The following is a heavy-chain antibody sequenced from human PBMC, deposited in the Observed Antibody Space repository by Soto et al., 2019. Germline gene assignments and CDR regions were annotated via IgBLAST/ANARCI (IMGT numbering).Heavy chain of an antibody. CDR2: FDPEDGET. CDR1: GYNLTELS. D-gene: IGHD2-2*01. V-gene: IGHV1-24*01. CDR3: ATAGMDYCSSTSCPRPYYYYYYMDV. Sequence: ASVQVSCKVSGYNLTELSMHWVRQAPGKGLEWMGGFDPEDGETIYPQKCQGRVTMTEERSTDTAYFELRSLRAEDTAMYYCATAGMDYCSSTSCPRPYYYYYYMDVWGKGTTVTVSS. J-gene: IGHJ6*03.